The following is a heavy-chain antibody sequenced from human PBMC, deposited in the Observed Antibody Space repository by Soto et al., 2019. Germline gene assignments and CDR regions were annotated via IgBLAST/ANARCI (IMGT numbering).Heavy chain of an antibody. Sequence: QVQLQESGPGLVKPSQTLSLTCTVSGGSIRNSDYYWNWIRQHPGKGLEWIGNINYSGSTYHNPSLQSLVTLSGDTSKHQFSLKLSSVTAADTAVYYCAKANYYYGMDVWGQGTTVTVSS. J-gene: IGHJ6*02. CDR3: AKANYYYGMDV. D-gene: IGHD2-8*01. CDR1: GGSIRNSDYY. V-gene: IGHV4-31*01. CDR2: INYSGST.